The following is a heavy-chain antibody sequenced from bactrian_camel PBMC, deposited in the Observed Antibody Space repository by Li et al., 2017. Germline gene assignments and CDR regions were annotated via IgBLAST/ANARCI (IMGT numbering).Heavy chain of an antibody. CDR3: TRDRGLAVPAGSFDY. J-gene: IGHJ6*01. CDR2: TSSSGGSA. Sequence: VQLVESGGGLVQPGGSLLLSCTASGFTFSTYAMSWVRQAPGKGLEWVSLTSSSGGSALYADSVKGRFTNSRDNAKNTINLELNSLKTEDTAMYYCTRDRGLAVPAGSFDYWAQGTQVTVS. D-gene: IGHD6*01. CDR1: GFTFSTYA. V-gene: IGHV3S40*01.